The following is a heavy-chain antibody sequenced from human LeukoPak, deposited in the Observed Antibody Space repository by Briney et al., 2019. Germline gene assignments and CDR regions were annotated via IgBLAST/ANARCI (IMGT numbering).Heavy chain of an antibody. CDR3: AREQEAAGNWFFDR. CDR1: GFTSSTYW. V-gene: IGHV3-74*01. D-gene: IGHD6-13*01. CDR2: IHRDGIST. J-gene: IGHJ2*01. Sequence: RGTLRLSCAASGFTSSTYWMNWGRQTPGPGLVWFSRIHRDGISTHSADSVRGRFSISRDNAEDTLYLQINSLRAEDTAVYYCAREQEAAGNWFFDRWGATTLVTASS.